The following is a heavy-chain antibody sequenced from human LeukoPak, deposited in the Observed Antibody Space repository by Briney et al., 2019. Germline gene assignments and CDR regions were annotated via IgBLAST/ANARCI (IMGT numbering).Heavy chain of an antibody. V-gene: IGHV4-34*01. CDR1: GGSFSGYY. CDR3: ARATYGGNSGLGY. Sequence: SETLSLTCAVYGGSFSGYYWSWIRQPPGKGLEWIGEINHSGSTNYNPSLKSRVTISVDTSKNQFSLKLSSVAAADTAVYYCARATYGGNSGLGYWGQGTLVTVSS. J-gene: IGHJ4*02. CDR2: INHSGST. D-gene: IGHD4-23*01.